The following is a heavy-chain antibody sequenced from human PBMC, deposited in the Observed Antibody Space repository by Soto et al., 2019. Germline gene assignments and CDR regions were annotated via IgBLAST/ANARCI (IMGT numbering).Heavy chain of an antibody. V-gene: IGHV1-24*01. CDR2: FDPEDGET. J-gene: IGHJ6*02. D-gene: IGHD1-26*01. CDR3: AKDLGSGKPYYYYAMDV. Sequence: ASVQVSCKVSGYTLTELSMHWVRQAPGKGLEWMGGFDPEDGETIYAQKFQGRVTMAEDTSTDTAYMELSSLRSEDTAVYYCAKDLGSGKPYYYYAMDVWGQGTTVTVSS. CDR1: GYTLTELS.